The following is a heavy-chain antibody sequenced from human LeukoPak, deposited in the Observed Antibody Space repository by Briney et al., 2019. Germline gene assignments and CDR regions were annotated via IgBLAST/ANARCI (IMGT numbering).Heavy chain of an antibody. CDR1: AFSISNSSYD. CDR3: ARSTVTHFE. Sequence: SETLSLTCTVSAFSISNSSYDWRWLRQPPGKGLEWIGSIDDSGSAYYNRSLKTRVTISVDTSKNQFSLKLSSVTAEDTAVSSCARSTVTHFEGGQGTLVTVSS. J-gene: IGHJ4*02. V-gene: IGHV4-39*01. D-gene: IGHD3-3*02. CDR2: IDDSGSA.